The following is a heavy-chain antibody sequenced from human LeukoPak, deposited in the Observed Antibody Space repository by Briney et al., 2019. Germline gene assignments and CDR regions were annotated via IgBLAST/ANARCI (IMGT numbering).Heavy chain of an antibody. CDR1: GFTFSSYS. J-gene: IGHJ4*02. CDR2: ISSSSSYI. V-gene: IGHV3-21*04. D-gene: IGHD7-27*01. Sequence: GGSLRLSCAASGFTFSSYSMNWVRQAPGKGLEWVSSISSSSSYIYYADSVKGRFTISRDNAKNSLYLQMNSLRAEDTAVYYCAREVGSLGYFDYWGQGTLVTVSS. CDR3: AREVGSLGYFDY.